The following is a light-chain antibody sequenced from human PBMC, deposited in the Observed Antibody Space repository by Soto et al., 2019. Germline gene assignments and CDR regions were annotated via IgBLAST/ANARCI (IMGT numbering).Light chain of an antibody. CDR3: RSYAGSYAVV. J-gene: IGLJ2*01. CDR2: DVS. Sequence: QSVLTQPRSVSGSPGQSVTISCTGTSSDVGGYNYVSWYQQHPGKAPKLMIYDVSKRPSGVPDRFSGSKSGNTASLTISGLQGEDEADYYFRSYAGSYAVVFGGGTKLTVL. CDR1: SSDVGGYNY. V-gene: IGLV2-11*01.